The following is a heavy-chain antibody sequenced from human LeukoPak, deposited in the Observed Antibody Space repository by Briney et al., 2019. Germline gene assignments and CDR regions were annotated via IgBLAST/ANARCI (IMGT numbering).Heavy chain of an antibody. V-gene: IGHV1-18*01. CDR2: ISAYNGNT. Sequence: ASVKVSCKASGYTFTSYGISWVRQAPGQGLEWMGWISAYNGNTNYAQKLQGRVTMTTDTSTSTAYMELRSLRSDDTAVYYCARDNVDAREQWLVTEIDYWGQGTLVTVSS. D-gene: IGHD6-19*01. CDR1: GYTFTSYG. J-gene: IGHJ4*02. CDR3: ARDNVDAREQWLVTEIDY.